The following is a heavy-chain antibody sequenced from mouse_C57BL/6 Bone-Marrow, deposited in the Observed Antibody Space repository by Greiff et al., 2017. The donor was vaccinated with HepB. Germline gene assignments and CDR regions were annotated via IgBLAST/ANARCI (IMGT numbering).Heavy chain of an antibody. Sequence: KQSGAELVKPGASVKLSCKASGYTFTSYWMHWVKQRPGQGLEWIGMIHPNSGSTNYNEKFKSKATLTVDKSSSTAYMQLSSLTSEDSAVYYCVSSPYWYFDVWGTGTTVTVSS. J-gene: IGHJ1*03. CDR3: VSSPYWYFDV. CDR2: IHPNSGST. D-gene: IGHD1-1*01. CDR1: GYTFTSYW. V-gene: IGHV1-64*01.